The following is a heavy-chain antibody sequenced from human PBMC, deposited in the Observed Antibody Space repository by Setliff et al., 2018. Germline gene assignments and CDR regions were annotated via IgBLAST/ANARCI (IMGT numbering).Heavy chain of an antibody. V-gene: IGHV1-18*01. D-gene: IGHD3-10*01. CDR2: ISAYSDNK. Sequence: ASVKVSCKASGYSFTSYGISWVRQAPGQGLEWMGWISAYSDNKNYAQKFQGRVTMTTDTSTNTVFMELRSLRSDDTAMFYCARVVYYASGSSLSYGMDVWGQGTAVTVSS. J-gene: IGHJ6*02. CDR3: ARVVYYASGSSLSYGMDV. CDR1: GYSFTSYG.